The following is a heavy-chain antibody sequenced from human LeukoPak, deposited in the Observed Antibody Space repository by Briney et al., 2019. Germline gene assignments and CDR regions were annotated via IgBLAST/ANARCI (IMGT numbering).Heavy chain of an antibody. J-gene: IGHJ4*02. CDR2: INHSGST. CDR3: ARAGYDSSGYYWDY. Sequence: SETLSLTCAVYGGSFSCYYWSWIRQPPGKGLEWIGEINHSGSTNYNPSLKSRVTISVDTSKNQFSLKLSSVTAADTAVYYCARAGYDSSGYYWDYWGQGTLVTVSS. D-gene: IGHD3-22*01. CDR1: GGSFSCYY. V-gene: IGHV4-34*01.